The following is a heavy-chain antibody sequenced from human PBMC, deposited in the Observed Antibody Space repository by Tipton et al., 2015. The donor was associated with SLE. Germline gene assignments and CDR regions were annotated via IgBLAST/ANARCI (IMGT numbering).Heavy chain of an antibody. D-gene: IGHD1-26*01. CDR3: TRGPGYSGSPLDS. Sequence: TLSLTCNVSGDSIRSGSSYWSWIRQPAGKGLEWIGNVYTTGTTNYNPSLKSRVTISVDTPNIQFSLRLTSVTAADTAVYYCTRGPGYSGSPLDSWGQGTLVTVSS. CDR2: VYTTGTT. CDR1: GDSIRSGSSY. V-gene: IGHV4-61*09. J-gene: IGHJ4*02.